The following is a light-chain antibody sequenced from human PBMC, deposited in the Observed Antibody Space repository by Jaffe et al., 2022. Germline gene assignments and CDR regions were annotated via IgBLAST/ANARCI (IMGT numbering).Light chain of an antibody. Sequence: SFDLIQPPSVSVSPGQTATITCSGQRLGAIYTAWYQQKSGQSPVLIIFEDNKRPSGIPERFFGSNSGNTATLTISGTQPIDEADYYCQAWDRDKVIFGGGTTLTVL. CDR2: EDN. V-gene: IGLV3-1*01. CDR1: RLGAIY. J-gene: IGLJ2*01. CDR3: QAWDRDKVI.